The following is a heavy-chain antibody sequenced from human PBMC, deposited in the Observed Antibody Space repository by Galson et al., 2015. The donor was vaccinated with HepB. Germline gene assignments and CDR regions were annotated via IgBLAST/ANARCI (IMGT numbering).Heavy chain of an antibody. V-gene: IGHV3-7*01. CDR3: AGDVPPPGAVDY. CDR2: IKSDGSEK. D-gene: IGHD7-27*01. J-gene: IGHJ4*02. Sequence: SLRLSCAASGFTFSRYWMSWVRQAPGKGLEWVATIKSDGSEKYYVDSVKGRFTISRDNAQNSLYLQMNSLRAEDTAVYYCAGDVPPPGAVDYWGQGTLVTVSS. CDR1: GFTFSRYW.